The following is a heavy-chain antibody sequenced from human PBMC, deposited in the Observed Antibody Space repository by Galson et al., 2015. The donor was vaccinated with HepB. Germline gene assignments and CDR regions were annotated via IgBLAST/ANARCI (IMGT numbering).Heavy chain of an antibody. CDR3: ARGGYSGYEHEVGATEGATPPGVDY. D-gene: IGHD5-12*01. Sequence: QSGAEVKKPGESLKISCKGSGYSFTSYWIGWVRQMPGKGLEWTGIIYPGDSDTRYSPSFQGQVTISADKSISTAYLQWSSLKASDTAMYYCARGGYSGYEHEVGATEGATPPGVDYWGQGTLVTVSS. V-gene: IGHV5-51*01. J-gene: IGHJ4*02. CDR2: IYPGDSDT. CDR1: GYSFTSYW.